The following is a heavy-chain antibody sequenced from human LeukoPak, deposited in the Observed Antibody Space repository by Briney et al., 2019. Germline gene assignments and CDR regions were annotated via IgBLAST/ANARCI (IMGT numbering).Heavy chain of an antibody. Sequence: ASVEVSCKASGYTFTSYGISWVRQAPGRGLEWMGWISAYNGNTNYAQKLQGRVTMTTDTSTSTAYTELRSLRSDDTAVYYCARDVREDFFGVVNDAFDIWGQGTMVTVSS. J-gene: IGHJ3*02. CDR1: GYTFTSYG. CDR3: ARDVREDFFGVVNDAFDI. V-gene: IGHV1-18*01. CDR2: ISAYNGNT. D-gene: IGHD3-3*01.